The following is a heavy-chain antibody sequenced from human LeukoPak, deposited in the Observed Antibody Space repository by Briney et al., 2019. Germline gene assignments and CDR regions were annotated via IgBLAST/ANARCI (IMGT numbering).Heavy chain of an antibody. V-gene: IGHV3-7*01. J-gene: IGHJ5*02. CDR1: GFTFSGYW. D-gene: IGHD3-3*01. CDR2: LRPDGSDK. CDR3: ARDAYDDASES. Sequence: GGSLRLSCAASGFTFSGYWMTWVRQAPGKGLEWVANLRPDGSDKYYADSVKGRFTISRDNAKNSLYLQMNGLRADDTAIYYCARDAYDDASESWGQGTPVTVSS.